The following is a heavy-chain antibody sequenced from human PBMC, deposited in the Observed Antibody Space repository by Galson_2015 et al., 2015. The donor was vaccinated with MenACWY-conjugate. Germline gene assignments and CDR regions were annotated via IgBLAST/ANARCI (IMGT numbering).Heavy chain of an antibody. V-gene: IGHV6-1*01. Sequence: CAISGCRASGARAARNWIRRPRSTGVGWLGRTSYRSKWYYDYALSVKSRLSINPDTSKNQFFLPLNTVTPEDTAVYYCAKEGAGLRGWGQGTLVSVPS. CDR3: AKEGAGLRG. CDR1: GCRASGARAA. J-gene: IGHJ4*02. CDR2: TSYRSKWYY. D-gene: IGHD4/OR15-4a*01.